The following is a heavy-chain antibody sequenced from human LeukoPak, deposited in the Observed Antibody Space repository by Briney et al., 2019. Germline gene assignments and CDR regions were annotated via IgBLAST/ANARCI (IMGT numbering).Heavy chain of an antibody. CDR3: ASHSSYVRPLRS. D-gene: IGHD3-10*02. J-gene: IGHJ5*02. CDR2: IFCSGTT. CDR1: GGSISNSSYY. Sequence: SETRSLTCSVSGGSISNSSYYWGWIRQPPGKGLEWIGSIFCSGTTFYNPSLESRVTISVDTSKNQFCLKLSSVTAADTAMYYCASHSSYVRPLRSWGRGPLVSVSP. V-gene: IGHV4-39*01.